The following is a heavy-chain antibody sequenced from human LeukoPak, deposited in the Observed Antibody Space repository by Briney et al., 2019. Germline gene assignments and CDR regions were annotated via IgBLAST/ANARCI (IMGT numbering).Heavy chain of an antibody. J-gene: IGHJ3*02. Sequence: SETLSLTCTVSGGSISSYYWSWIRQPPGKGLEWIGYIYTSGSTNYNPSLKSRVTISVDTSKNQFSLKLSSVTAADTAVYYCARHLSPGRWLQLIYAFDIWGQGTMVTVSS. CDR3: ARHLSPGRWLQLIYAFDI. V-gene: IGHV4-4*09. CDR1: GGSISSYY. CDR2: IYTSGST. D-gene: IGHD5-24*01.